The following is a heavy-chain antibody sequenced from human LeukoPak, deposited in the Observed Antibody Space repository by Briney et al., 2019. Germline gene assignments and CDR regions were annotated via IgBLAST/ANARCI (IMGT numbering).Heavy chain of an antibody. CDR3: ARVRYSDSSVLTRKRSYYFDY. Sequence: SETLSLTCTVSGGSISSYYWSWIRQPAGKGLESIGHVSTSGSTNYNPSLKSRVTMSVDTSKNQFSLKLSSVTAADTAVYYCARVRYSDSSVLTRKRSYYFDYWGQGTLVTVSS. CDR1: GGSISSYY. V-gene: IGHV4-4*07. J-gene: IGHJ4*02. CDR2: VSTSGST. D-gene: IGHD3-22*01.